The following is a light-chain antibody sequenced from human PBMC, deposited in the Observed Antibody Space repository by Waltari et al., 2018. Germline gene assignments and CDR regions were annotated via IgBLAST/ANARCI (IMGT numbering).Light chain of an antibody. CDR2: DVN. Sequence: QSALTQPASVSGSPGQTITISCTGTNSDVGGYNFVSWYQQYPDKAPKLMIYDVNERPSVVSNRFSGSKSGNTASLTISGLQAEDEADYYCCSYAGSSTLIFGGGTKLTVL. CDR1: NSDVGGYNF. CDR3: CSYAGSSTLI. V-gene: IGLV2-23*02. J-gene: IGLJ2*01.